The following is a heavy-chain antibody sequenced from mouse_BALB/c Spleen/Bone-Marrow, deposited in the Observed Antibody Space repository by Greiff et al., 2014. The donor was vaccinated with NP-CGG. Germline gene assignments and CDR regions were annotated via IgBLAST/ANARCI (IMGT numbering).Heavy chain of an antibody. J-gene: IGHJ4*01. CDR2: IWADGSP. Sequence: VQLVESGPGLVSPSQSLSITCTVSGLSLTSYGVHWVRQPPGKGLEWLGVIWADGSPNYNSALMSRLSISKDNSKSQVFLKRNSLQTDDTAMYYCSRITTATGAMDYWGQGTSVTVAS. CDR3: SRITTATGAMDY. CDR1: GLSLTSYG. V-gene: IGHV2-9*02. D-gene: IGHD1-2*01.